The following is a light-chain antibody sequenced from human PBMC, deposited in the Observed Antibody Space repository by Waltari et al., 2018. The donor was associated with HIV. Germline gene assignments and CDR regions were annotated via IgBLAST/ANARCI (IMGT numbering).Light chain of an antibody. Sequence: QTVVTQEPSFSVSPGGTVTLTCGLNSGSVSTRYYPSWYQQTPGQTPRTLIYITNTRSSGGPERFSGSILGNKAARTITGAQADDESDYDCVLYMGGGIWVFGGGTKVTVL. V-gene: IGLV8-61*01. CDR3: VLYMGGGIWV. CDR2: ITN. J-gene: IGLJ3*02. CDR1: SGSVSTRYY.